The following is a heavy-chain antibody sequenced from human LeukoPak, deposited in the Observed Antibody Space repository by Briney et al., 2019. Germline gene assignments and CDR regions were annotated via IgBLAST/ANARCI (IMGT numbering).Heavy chain of an antibody. V-gene: IGHV3-11*04. J-gene: IGHJ3*02. D-gene: IGHD2-2*02. CDR3: ARAYAPYCSSTSCYRVDAFDI. CDR2: ISSSGSTI. Sequence: PGGSLRLSCAASGFTFSDYYMSWIRQAPGKGLEWVSYISSSGSTIYYADSVKGRFTISRDNAKNSLYLQMNSLRAEDTAVYYCARAYAPYCSSTSCYRVDAFDIWGQGTMVTVSS. CDR1: GFTFSDYY.